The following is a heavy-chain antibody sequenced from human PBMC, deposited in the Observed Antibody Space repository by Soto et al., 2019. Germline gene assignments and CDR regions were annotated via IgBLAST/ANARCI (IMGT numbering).Heavy chain of an antibody. V-gene: IGHV3-74*01. CDR1: GFTFSKNW. Sequence: GSLRLSCVTSGFTFSKNWMHWVRQAPGKGLVWVSRINSAGNSTSYADSVKGRFTISRDNAKNTLYLQMNSLRAEDTALYYCAKLGVTTPFDYWGQGTLVTVSS. D-gene: IGHD3-22*01. CDR2: INSAGNST. CDR3: AKLGVTTPFDY. J-gene: IGHJ4*02.